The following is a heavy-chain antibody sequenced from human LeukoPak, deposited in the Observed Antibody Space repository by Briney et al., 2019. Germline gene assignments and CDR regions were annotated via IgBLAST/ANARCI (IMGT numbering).Heavy chain of an antibody. J-gene: IGHJ4*02. CDR1: GGSISSRSYY. CDR3: ARLGLWFRLIDY. V-gene: IGHV4-39*01. D-gene: IGHD3-10*01. CDR2: VSYSEST. Sequence: PSETLSLTCTVSGGSISSRSYYWGWIRQPPGKGLEWIGSVSYSESTYYNPSLKSRVTISVDTSKNQFSLKLSSVTAADTAVYYCARLGLWFRLIDYWGQGTLVTVSS.